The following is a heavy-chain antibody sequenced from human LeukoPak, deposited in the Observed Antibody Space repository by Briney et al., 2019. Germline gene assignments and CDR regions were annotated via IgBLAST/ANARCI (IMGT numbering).Heavy chain of an antibody. Sequence: SETLSLTCAVSASSISSSNWWSWVRQSPVKGLEWIGEIYLYGTTNYNPSLKSRVTMSVDRSKNQFSLKLSSVTAADTAVYYCARQKWEQQGRDYYFYGLDVWGPGTTVIVSS. CDR2: IYLYGTT. D-gene: IGHD1-26*01. CDR1: ASSISSSNW. CDR3: ARQKWEQQGRDYYFYGLDV. J-gene: IGHJ6*02. V-gene: IGHV4-4*02.